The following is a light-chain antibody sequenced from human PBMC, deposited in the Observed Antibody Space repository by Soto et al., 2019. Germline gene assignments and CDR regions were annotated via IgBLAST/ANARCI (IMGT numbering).Light chain of an antibody. Sequence: EIVLTQSPATLSLSPGERATLSCRASQSVDVFLAWYQQRPGQAPRLLIYDASKRATYVPSRFSGSWSGTDFTLTISSLAPEDFAVYYCQQRSNRPLTFGGGTRVDIK. CDR1: QSVDVF. V-gene: IGKV3-11*01. CDR2: DAS. CDR3: QQRSNRPLT. J-gene: IGKJ4*01.